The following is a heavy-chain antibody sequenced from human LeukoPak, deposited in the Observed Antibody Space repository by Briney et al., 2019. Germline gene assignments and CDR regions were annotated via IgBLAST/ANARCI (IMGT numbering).Heavy chain of an antibody. CDR2: ISYDGSYK. Sequence: GGSLRLSCAASGFTFSRHAMHWVRQAPGKGLEGVVLISYDGSYKYYADSVKGRFTISRDNSKNMLYLQLNNLRVEDTAMYYCAKEAAAPSSYYYGLDVWGQGTTVTVSS. V-gene: IGHV3-30*04. CDR1: GFTFSRHA. J-gene: IGHJ6*02. CDR3: AKEAAAPSSYYYGLDV. D-gene: IGHD6-13*01.